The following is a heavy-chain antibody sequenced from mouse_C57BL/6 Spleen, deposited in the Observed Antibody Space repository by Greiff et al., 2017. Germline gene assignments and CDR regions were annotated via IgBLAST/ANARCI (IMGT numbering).Heavy chain of an antibody. CDR1: GYPFTDYE. D-gene: IGHD3-2*02. V-gene: IGHV1-15*01. CDR3: TEALGYYAMDY. CDR2: FDPESGGT. J-gene: IGHJ4*01. Sequence: QVQLQQSGAELVRPGASVTLSCKVSGYPFTDYEMHWVKPTPVHGLEWIVAFDPESGGTAYNQKFKGKAIRTADKSSSTAYMELRSLTSEDSAVYYCTEALGYYAMDYWGQGTSVTVSS.